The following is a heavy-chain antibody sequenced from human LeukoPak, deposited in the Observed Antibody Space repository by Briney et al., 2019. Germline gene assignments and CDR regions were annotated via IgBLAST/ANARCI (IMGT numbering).Heavy chain of an antibody. Sequence: SQTLSLTCAISGDSVSSKSVAWNWIRQSPSRGLEWVGRTYYRSKWSNDYAASVKGRITVNPDTSKNQFSLQLSSVTPEDTAVYYCARSRAATFDYWGQGTLVTVSS. D-gene: IGHD2-15*01. CDR2: TYYRSKWSN. V-gene: IGHV6-1*01. CDR3: ARSRAATFDY. CDR1: GDSVSSKSVA. J-gene: IGHJ4*02.